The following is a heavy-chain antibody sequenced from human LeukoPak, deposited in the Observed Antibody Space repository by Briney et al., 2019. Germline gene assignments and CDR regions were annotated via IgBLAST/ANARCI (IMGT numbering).Heavy chain of an antibody. V-gene: IGHV3-23*01. Sequence: GGSLRLSCAASGFTFSSCGMTWVRQAPGKGLEWVSSISGSDGGTYYADSVKGRFTISRDNTKNTLYLQMNSLRAEDTAIYYCAKRGPIYTSSPGNYFDYWGQGTLVTVSS. CDR3: AKRGPIYTSSPGNYFDY. J-gene: IGHJ4*02. CDR2: ISGSDGGT. D-gene: IGHD6-6*01. CDR1: GFTFSSCG.